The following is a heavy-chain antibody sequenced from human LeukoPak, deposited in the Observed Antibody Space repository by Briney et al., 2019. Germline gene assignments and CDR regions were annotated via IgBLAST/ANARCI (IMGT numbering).Heavy chain of an antibody. V-gene: IGHV4-59*12. CDR2: IYYSGST. Sequence: SETLSLTCTVSGGSISSYYWSWIRQPPGKGLEWIGYIYYSGSTNYNPSLKSRVTISVDTSKNQFSLKLSSVTAADTAIYYCAKNMIGGFDYWGQGTLVTVSS. CDR3: AKNMIGGFDY. D-gene: IGHD3-22*01. J-gene: IGHJ4*02. CDR1: GGSISSYY.